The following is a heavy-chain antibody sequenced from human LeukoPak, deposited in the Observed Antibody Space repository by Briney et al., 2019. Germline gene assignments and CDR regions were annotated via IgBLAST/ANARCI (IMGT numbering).Heavy chain of an antibody. D-gene: IGHD6-6*01. CDR2: INGDGSEL. CDR1: GFSFSSYW. Sequence: GGSLRLSCAASGFSFSSYWMTWVRQAPGKGLEWVANINGDGSELYYVDSVKGRFTISRDNAKNTLYLQMNSLRAEDTAIYFCARVRSDYSSSSPPDYWGQGTPVTVSS. CDR3: ARVRSDYSSSSPPDY. J-gene: IGHJ4*02. V-gene: IGHV3-7*01.